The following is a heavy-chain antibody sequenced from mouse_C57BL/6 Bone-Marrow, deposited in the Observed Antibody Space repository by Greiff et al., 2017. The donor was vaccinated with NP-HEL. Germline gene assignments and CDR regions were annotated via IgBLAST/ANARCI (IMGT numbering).Heavy chain of an antibody. Sequence: VQGVESGPGLVAPSQSLSITCTVSGFSLTSYGVHWVRQPPGKGLEWLVVIWSDGSTTYNSALKSRLSISKDNSKSQVFLKMNSLQTDDTAMYYCARHGPYYGSSYWYFDVWGTGTTVTVSS. CDR1: GFSLTSYG. D-gene: IGHD1-1*01. J-gene: IGHJ1*03. V-gene: IGHV2-6-1*01. CDR3: ARHGPYYGSSYWYFDV. CDR2: IWSDGST.